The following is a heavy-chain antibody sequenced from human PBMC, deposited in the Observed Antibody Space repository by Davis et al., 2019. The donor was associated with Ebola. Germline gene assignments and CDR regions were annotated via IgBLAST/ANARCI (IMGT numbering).Heavy chain of an antibody. J-gene: IGHJ5*02. V-gene: IGHV4-34*01. CDR1: GGSFSGYY. CDR3: AREREIPAAIRRRNWFDP. CDR2: INHSGST. Sequence: MPSETLSLTCAVYGGSFSGYYWSWIRQPPGKGLEWIGEINHSGSTNYNPSLKSRVTISVDTSKNQFSLKLSSVTAADTAVYYCAREREIPAAIRRRNWFDPWGQGTLVTVSS. D-gene: IGHD2-2*02.